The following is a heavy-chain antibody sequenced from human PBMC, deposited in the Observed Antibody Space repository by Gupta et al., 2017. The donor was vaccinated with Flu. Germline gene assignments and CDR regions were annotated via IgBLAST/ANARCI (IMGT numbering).Heavy chain of an antibody. V-gene: IGHV1-3*04. J-gene: IGHJ5*02. CDR1: GYIFADYA. Sequence: QVQLVQSGAAVKTPGASIKASCKTSGYIFADYAIHCLRQAPGQRLEGLGWIHTGHGTTNYSPKVQGRVTVSRDASANTADIDLRSLRSEDTAVYDCARNTVQGELNPWGQGTRVTVSS. D-gene: IGHD2-2*02. CDR3: ARNTVQGELNP. CDR2: IHTGHGTT.